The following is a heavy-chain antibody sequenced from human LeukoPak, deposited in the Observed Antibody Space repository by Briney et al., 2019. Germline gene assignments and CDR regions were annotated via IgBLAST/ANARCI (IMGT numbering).Heavy chain of an antibody. CDR3: ARQAIEGWFDP. J-gene: IGHJ5*02. V-gene: IGHV4-34*01. CDR1: GGSFSGYY. CDR2: INHSGTT. Sequence: SETLSLTCAVYGGSFSGYYWSWIRQPPGKGLEWIGEINHSGTTNYNPSLKSRVTISVDTSKNQFSLKLSSVTAADTAVYYCARQAIEGWFDPWGQGTQVTVSS.